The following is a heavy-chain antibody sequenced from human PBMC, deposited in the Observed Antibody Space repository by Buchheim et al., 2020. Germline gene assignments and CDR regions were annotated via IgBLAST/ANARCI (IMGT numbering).Heavy chain of an antibody. J-gene: IGHJ6*02. V-gene: IGHV1-18*01. Sequence: QVQLVQSGAEVKKPGASVKVSCKASGYDFTSYGISWVRQAPGQGLEWMGWVRAYNGNTNYAQKLQGRVTMTTDTSAGTVYMELRSLRSDDTAVYYCARDLTIIVYYYYGMDVWGQGT. D-gene: IGHD3-10*01. CDR1: GYDFTSYG. CDR3: ARDLTIIVYYYYGMDV. CDR2: VRAYNGNT.